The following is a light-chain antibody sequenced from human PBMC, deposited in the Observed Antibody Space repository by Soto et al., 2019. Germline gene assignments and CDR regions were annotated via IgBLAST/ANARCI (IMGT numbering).Light chain of an antibody. V-gene: IGKV1-27*01. Sequence: EIRLTQSPSSLSASVGDRVTIACRASHAINNFLAWFQQKPGKVPELLMYAASSLKSGVPSRFSGSGSGTDFTLTIDGLQPEDFATYCCQNYNSVPYTFGQGTKLEIK. J-gene: IGKJ2*01. CDR3: QNYNSVPYT. CDR2: AAS. CDR1: HAINNF.